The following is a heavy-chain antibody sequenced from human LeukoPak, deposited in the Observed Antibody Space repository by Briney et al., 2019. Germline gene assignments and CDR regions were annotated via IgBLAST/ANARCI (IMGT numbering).Heavy chain of an antibody. CDR3: ARSRSSGWYEDYYYYGMDV. CDR1: GFTFSSYS. CDR2: ISSSSSTI. D-gene: IGHD6-19*01. J-gene: IGHJ6*02. Sequence: PGGSLRLSCAASGFTFSSYSMNWVRQAPGKGLEWVSYISSSSSTIYYADSVKGRFTISRDNAKNSLYLQMYSLRDEDTAVYYCARSRSSGWYEDYYYYGMDVWGQGTTVTVSS. V-gene: IGHV3-48*02.